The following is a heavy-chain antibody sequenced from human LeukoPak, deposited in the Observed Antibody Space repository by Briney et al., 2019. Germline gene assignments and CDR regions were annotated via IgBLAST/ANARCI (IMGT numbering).Heavy chain of an antibody. J-gene: IGHJ1*01. D-gene: IGHD3-3*01. CDR3: ARAPSEIGGYYPEYFRH. Sequence: GGSLRLSCAASGFTFSTYWMHWVRQAPGKGLVWVSRIKSDGSTNYADSAKGRSTISRDNAKNTLSLQMNSLRPEDTGVYYCARAPSEIGGYYPEYFRHWGQGTLVTVSS. V-gene: IGHV3-74*01. CDR2: IKSDGST. CDR1: GFTFSTYW.